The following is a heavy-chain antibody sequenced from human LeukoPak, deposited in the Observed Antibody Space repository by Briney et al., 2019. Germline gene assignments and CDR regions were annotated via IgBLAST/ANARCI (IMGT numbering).Heavy chain of an antibody. CDR3: ARGGNRYSTFDY. CDR1: GYTFTGYY. J-gene: IGHJ4*02. CDR2: INPYSGGT. V-gene: IGHV1-2*06. Sequence: ASVKVSCKASGYTFTGYYMHWVRQAPGQGLEWMGRINPYSGGTNYAQKFQGRVTMTRDTSISTAYMELSRLRSDDTAVYYCARGGNRYSTFDYWGQGTLVTVSS. D-gene: IGHD6-13*01.